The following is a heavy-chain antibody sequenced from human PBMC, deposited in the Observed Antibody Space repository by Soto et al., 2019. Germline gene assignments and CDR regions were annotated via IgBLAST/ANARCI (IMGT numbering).Heavy chain of an antibody. CDR3: ARRDIVVVVAATGWFDP. CDR2: IYYSGST. D-gene: IGHD2-15*01. CDR1: GGSISSSSYY. J-gene: IGHJ5*02. V-gene: IGHV4-39*01. Sequence: QLQLQESGPGLVKPSETLSLTCTVSGGSISSSSYYWGWIRQPPGKGLEWIGRIYYSGSTYYNPSLKSRVTISVDTSKNQFSLKLSSVTAADTAVYYCARRDIVVVVAATGWFDPWGQGTLVTVSS.